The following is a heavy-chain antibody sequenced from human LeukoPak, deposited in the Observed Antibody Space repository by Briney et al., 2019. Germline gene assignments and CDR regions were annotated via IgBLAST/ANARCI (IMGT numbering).Heavy chain of an antibody. V-gene: IGHV1-8*03. Sequence: ASVKVSCKASGYTFTGYYMHWVRQAPGQGLEWMGWMNPNSGNTGYAQKFQGRVTITRNTSISTAYMELRSLRSDDTAVYYCARVGPLEPHDILTGYYPPVFDYWGQGTLVTVSS. D-gene: IGHD3-9*01. CDR2: MNPNSGNT. CDR1: GYTFTGYY. J-gene: IGHJ4*02. CDR3: ARVGPLEPHDILTGYYPPVFDY.